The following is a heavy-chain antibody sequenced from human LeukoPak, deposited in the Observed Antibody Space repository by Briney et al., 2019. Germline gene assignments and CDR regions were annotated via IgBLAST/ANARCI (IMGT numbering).Heavy chain of an antibody. J-gene: IGHJ4*02. CDR1: GFTFSTYT. D-gene: IGHD4-11*01. Sequence: GGSLRPSCAASGFTFSTYTMYWVRHPPGKRLEWVSIIGNNGGGIHYADSVKGRFTISRDNFKNALYLQMNSPRVEDTAVYYCAKDLYSNYGPADYWGQGNLVTVSS. CDR2: IGNNGGGI. V-gene: IGHV3-23*01. CDR3: AKDLYSNYGPADY.